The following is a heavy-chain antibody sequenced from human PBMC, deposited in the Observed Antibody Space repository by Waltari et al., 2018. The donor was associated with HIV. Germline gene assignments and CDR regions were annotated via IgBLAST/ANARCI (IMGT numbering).Heavy chain of an antibody. J-gene: IGHJ3*02. CDR3: ARTDSSGYMDAFDI. CDR1: GYTFTGYY. CDR2: INPNSGGT. Sequence: QVQLVQSGAEVKKPGASVKVSCKASGYTFTGYYMFWVRQAPGKGLEWIGGINPNSGGTNYEQKFQGRVTMTRDTSISTAYMELSRLRSDDTAVYYCARTDSSGYMDAFDIWGQGTIVTVSS. D-gene: IGHD3-22*01. V-gene: IGHV1-2*02.